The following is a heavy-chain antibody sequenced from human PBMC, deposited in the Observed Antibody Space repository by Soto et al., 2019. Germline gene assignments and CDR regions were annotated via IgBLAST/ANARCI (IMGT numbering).Heavy chain of an antibody. J-gene: IGHJ6*02. CDR3: ARGQYYYGSGSYIYYYYGMDV. CDR1: GFTFSSYG. Sequence: GGSLRLSCAASGFTFSSYGMHWVRQAPGKGLEWVAVIWYDGSNKYYAGSVKGRFTISRDNSKNTLYLQMNSLRAEDTAVYYCARGQYYYGSGSYIYYYYGMDVWGQGTTVTVSS. D-gene: IGHD3-10*01. CDR2: IWYDGSNK. V-gene: IGHV3-33*01.